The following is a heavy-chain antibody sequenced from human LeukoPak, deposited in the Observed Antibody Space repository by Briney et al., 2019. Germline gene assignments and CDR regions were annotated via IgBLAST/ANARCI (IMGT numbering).Heavy chain of an antibody. CDR2: ISYDGSNK. J-gene: IGHJ3*02. Sequence: GGSLRLSCAVSGLTFSSYGMHWVRQAPGKGLEWVAVISYDGSNKYYADSVKGRFTISRDNSKNTLYLQMNSLRAEDTAVYYCAKSEQWLVVGAFDIWGQGTMVTVSS. D-gene: IGHD6-19*01. CDR1: GLTFSSYG. V-gene: IGHV3-30*18. CDR3: AKSEQWLVVGAFDI.